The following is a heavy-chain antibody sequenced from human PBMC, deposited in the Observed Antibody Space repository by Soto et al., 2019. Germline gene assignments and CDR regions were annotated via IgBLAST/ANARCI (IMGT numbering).Heavy chain of an antibody. V-gene: IGHV4-59*01. D-gene: IGHD4-17*01. CDR2: IYYSGST. CDR3: ARASYGDYVASSVGQQAQDAFDI. CDR1: GGSISSYY. Sequence: QVQLQESGPGLVKPSETLSLTCTVSGGSISSYYWSWIRQPPGKGLEWIGYIYYSGSTNYNPSLKSRVTISVDTSKNQFSLKLSSVTAADTAVYYCARASYGDYVASSVGQQAQDAFDIWGQGTMVTVSS. J-gene: IGHJ3*02.